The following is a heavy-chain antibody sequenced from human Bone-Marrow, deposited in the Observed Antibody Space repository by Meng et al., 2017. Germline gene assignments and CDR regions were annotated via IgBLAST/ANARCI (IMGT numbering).Heavy chain of an antibody. CDR1: GGSFSGYY. Sequence: QVTLRQWGDGLLKPSETLSLTCAVYGGSFSGYYWSWIRQPPGKGLEWIGEINHSGSTNYNPSLKSRVTISVDTSKNQFSLKLSSVTAADSAVYYCARGPTTMAHDFDYWGQGTLVTVSS. D-gene: IGHD4-11*01. CDR3: ARGPTTMAHDFDY. J-gene: IGHJ4*02. V-gene: IGHV4-34*01. CDR2: INHSGST.